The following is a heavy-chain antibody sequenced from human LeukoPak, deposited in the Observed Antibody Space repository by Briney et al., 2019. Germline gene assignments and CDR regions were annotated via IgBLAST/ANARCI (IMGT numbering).Heavy chain of an antibody. CDR3: TRDRRDGYNYVDY. D-gene: IGHD5-24*01. CDR2: IPYSGST. Sequence: SETLSLTCTVSGGSISDYYWSWIRQPPGKGLEWIGYIPYSGSTDYNPSLKSRVTMSVDTSKNQFSLKLNSVTPADTAIYYCTRDRRDGYNYVDYWGQGTLVTVSS. CDR1: GGSISDYY. J-gene: IGHJ4*02. V-gene: IGHV4-59*01.